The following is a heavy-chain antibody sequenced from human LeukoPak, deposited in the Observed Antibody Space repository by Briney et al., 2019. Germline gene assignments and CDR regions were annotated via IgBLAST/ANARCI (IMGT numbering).Heavy chain of an antibody. Sequence: PSETLSLTCTVSGGSISSYYWSWIRQPSGKGLEWIWYIYTSGSTNYNPSLKSRVTISVDTSKNQFSLKLSSVTAADTAVYYCARLGVFDYYGSGSTFSYYYYYMDVWGKGTTVTVSS. J-gene: IGHJ6*03. V-gene: IGHV4-4*09. D-gene: IGHD3-10*01. CDR1: GGSISSYY. CDR3: ARLGVFDYYGSGSTFSYYYYYMDV. CDR2: IYTSGST.